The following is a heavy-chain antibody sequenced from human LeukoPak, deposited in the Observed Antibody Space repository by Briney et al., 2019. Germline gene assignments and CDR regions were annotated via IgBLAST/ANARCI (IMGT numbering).Heavy chain of an antibody. CDR2: IHPSGGNP. CDR3: ARDCSSTACQGPVLDF. J-gene: IGHJ4*02. CDR1: GYTFTSHY. V-gene: IGHV1-46*01. D-gene: IGHD6-13*01. Sequence: ASVKTSCKASGYTFTSHYAHWVRQAPGQGLEWMGIIHPSGGNPRSTENFQGRVTMTRDTSTSTVYLELRSLTSQDTAVYYCARDCSSTACQGPVLDFWGQGTLVTVSS.